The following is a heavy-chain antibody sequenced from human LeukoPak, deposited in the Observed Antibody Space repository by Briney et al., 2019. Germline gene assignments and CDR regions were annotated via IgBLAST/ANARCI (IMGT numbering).Heavy chain of an antibody. CDR3: ARDLGGYPFFMDV. V-gene: IGHV4-39*07. Sequence: SETLSLTCSVSGGSIRGGDHHWAWVRQPPGKGLEFIGSLDESGRPYYNRPLKSRVSISGDTSGKQFSLNLTSVTAADTAVYFCARDLGGYPFFMDVWGRGTTVIVSS. CDR1: GGSIRGGDHH. J-gene: IGHJ6*03. D-gene: IGHD2-15*01. CDR2: LDESGRP.